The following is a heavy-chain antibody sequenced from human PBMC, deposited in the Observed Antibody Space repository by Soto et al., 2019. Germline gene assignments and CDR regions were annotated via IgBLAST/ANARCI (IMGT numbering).Heavy chain of an antibody. CDR3: ARGSGYYSFDP. D-gene: IGHD3-22*01. CDR1: GFTFSDHY. CDR2: TRNKANSYTT. V-gene: IGHV3-72*01. Sequence: HPGGSLRLSCAASGFTFSDHYMDWVRQAPGKGLEWVGRTRNKANSYTTEYAASVKGRFTISRDDSKNSLYLQMNSLKTEDTAVYYCARGSGYYSFDPWGQGTLVTVSS. J-gene: IGHJ5*02.